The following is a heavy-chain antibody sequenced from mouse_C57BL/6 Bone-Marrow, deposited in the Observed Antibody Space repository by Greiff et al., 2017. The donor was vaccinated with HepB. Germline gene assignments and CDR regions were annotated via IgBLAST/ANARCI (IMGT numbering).Heavy chain of an antibody. CDR1: GYTFTSYG. D-gene: IGHD2-2*01. J-gene: IGHJ3*01. CDR2: IYPRSGNT. CDR3: ARRGYGYGWFAY. Sequence: QVQLQQSGAELARPGASVKLSCKASGYTFTSYGISWVKQRTGQGLEWIGEIYPRSGNTYYNEKFKGKATLTADKSSSTAYMELRSLTSEDSAVYFCARRGYGYGWFAYWGQGTLVTVSA. V-gene: IGHV1-81*01.